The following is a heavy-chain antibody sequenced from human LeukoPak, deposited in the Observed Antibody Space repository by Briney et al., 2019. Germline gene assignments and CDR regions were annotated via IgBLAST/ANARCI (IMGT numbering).Heavy chain of an antibody. CDR3: AAGHSSSAYFQH. CDR1: GFTVSSNY. CDR2: IYSGGTT. J-gene: IGHJ1*01. D-gene: IGHD6-13*01. Sequence: PGGSLRLSCAASGFTVSSNYVSWVRQAPGRGLEWVSVIYSGGTTYYADSVKGRFTISRDNFRNTFYLQIDTLRAEDTAVYYCAAGHSSSAYFQHWGQGTLVTVSS. V-gene: IGHV3-53*01.